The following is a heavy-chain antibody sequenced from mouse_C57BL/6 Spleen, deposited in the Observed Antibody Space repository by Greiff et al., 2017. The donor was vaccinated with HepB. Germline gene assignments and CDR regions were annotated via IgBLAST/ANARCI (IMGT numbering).Heavy chain of an antibody. V-gene: IGHV1-82*01. CDR2: IYPGDGDT. CDR1: GYAFSSSW. CDR3: ASPHGYDGHYYAMDY. Sequence: QVQLQQSGPELVKPGASVKISCKASGYAFSSSWMNWVKQRPGKGLEWIGRIYPGDGDTNYNGKFKGKATLTADKSSSTAYMQLSSLTSEDSAVYFCASPHGYDGHYYAMDYWGQGTSVTVSS. J-gene: IGHJ4*01. D-gene: IGHD2-2*01.